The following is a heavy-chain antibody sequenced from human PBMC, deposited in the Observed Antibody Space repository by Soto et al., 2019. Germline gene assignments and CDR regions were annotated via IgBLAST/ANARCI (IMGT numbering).Heavy chain of an antibody. J-gene: IGHJ5*02. CDR2: IYYSGST. Sequence: RSAPKSLTNTVSGGYIISYDWSLIRKPPGKGLEWTGYIYYSGSTNYNPSLKSRVTISVDTSKNQFSLKLSSVTAADTAVYYCARVYAVGPDYGDYVWGWFDPWGQGTLVPVSS. D-gene: IGHD4-17*01. CDR3: ARVYAVGPDYGDYVWGWFDP. V-gene: IGHV4-59*01. CDR1: GGYIISYD.